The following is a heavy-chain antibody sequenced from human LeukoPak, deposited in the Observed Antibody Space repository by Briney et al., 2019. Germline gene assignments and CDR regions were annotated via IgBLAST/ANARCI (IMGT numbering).Heavy chain of an antibody. CDR3: ARGQLTYCSSTSCYGSTWFDP. V-gene: IGHV4-38-2*01. J-gene: IGHJ5*02. Sequence: SETLSLTCAVSGYSITSGYYWGWIRQPPGKGLEWIGSIYHSGTTYYNPSLKSRVPISVDTSKIQFSLRLSSVTAADTAMYYCARGQLTYCSSTSCYGSTWFDPWGQGTLVTVSS. D-gene: IGHD2-2*01. CDR2: IYHSGTT. CDR1: GYSITSGYY.